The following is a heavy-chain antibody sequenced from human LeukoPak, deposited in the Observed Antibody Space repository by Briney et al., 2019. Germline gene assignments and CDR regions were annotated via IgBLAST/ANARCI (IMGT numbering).Heavy chain of an antibody. V-gene: IGHV3-64D*06. CDR2: ISSNGGST. Sequence: GGTLRLSCSASGFTFSSYAMHWVRQAPGKGLEYVSAISSNGGSTYYADSVKGRFTISRNNSKNTLYLQMSSLRAEDTAVYYCVSDSSREYFQLWGQGTLVTVSS. CDR1: GFTFSSYA. J-gene: IGHJ1*01. CDR3: VSDSSREYFQL. D-gene: IGHD6-13*01.